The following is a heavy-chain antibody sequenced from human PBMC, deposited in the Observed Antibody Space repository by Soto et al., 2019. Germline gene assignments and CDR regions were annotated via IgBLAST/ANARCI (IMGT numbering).Heavy chain of an antibody. D-gene: IGHD2-15*01. CDR3: GRDQWRGYCSGGSCYSKKWVRAP. CDR2: ISYDGSNK. Sequence: PGGSLRLSCAASGFTFSSYAMHWVRQAPGKGLEWVAVISYDGSNKYYADSVKGRFTISRDNSKNTLYLQMNSLRAEDTAVYYCGRDQWRGYCSGGSCYSKKWVRAPWGQGTLVTVSS. CDR1: GFTFSSYA. V-gene: IGHV3-30-3*01. J-gene: IGHJ5*02.